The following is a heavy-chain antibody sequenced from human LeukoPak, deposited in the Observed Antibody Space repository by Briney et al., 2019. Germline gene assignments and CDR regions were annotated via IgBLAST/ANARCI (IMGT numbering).Heavy chain of an antibody. Sequence: SETLSLTCAVYGGSFSGYYWSWIRQPPGKGLEWIGEINHSGSTNYDPSLKSRVTISVDTSKNQFSLKLSSVTAADTAVYYCARGRWGYCSSTSCFKNWFDPWGQGTLVTVSS. V-gene: IGHV4-34*01. CDR3: ARGRWGYCSSTSCFKNWFDP. J-gene: IGHJ5*02. CDR2: INHSGST. CDR1: GGSFSGYY. D-gene: IGHD2-2*01.